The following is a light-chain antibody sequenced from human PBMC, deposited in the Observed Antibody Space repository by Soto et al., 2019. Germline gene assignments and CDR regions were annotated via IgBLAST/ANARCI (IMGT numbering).Light chain of an antibody. CDR1: QDICDW. J-gene: IGKJ5*01. V-gene: IGKV1-12*01. CDR3: QQGKSFPIT. Sequence: DIQMTQSPSSVSASVGDRVTIACRASQDICDWLIWYQQKPCKAPKVLIYAATNLQSGAPSRFSGSASETDFTLTISNLQPEDFATYYCQQGKSFPITFGQGTRLEIK. CDR2: AAT.